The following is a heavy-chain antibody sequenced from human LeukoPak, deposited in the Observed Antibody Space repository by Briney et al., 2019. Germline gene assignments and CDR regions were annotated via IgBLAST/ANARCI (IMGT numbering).Heavy chain of an antibody. CDR1: GFTFSSYS. CDR2: ISSSSSTI. D-gene: IGHD3-3*01. V-gene: IGHV3-48*01. Sequence: SGGSLRLSCAASGFTFSSYSMNWVRQAPGKGLEWVSYISSSSSTIYYADSVKGRFTISRDNAKNSLYLQMNSLRAEDTAVYYCARDRGITIFGVLTYWGQGTLVTVSS. J-gene: IGHJ4*02. CDR3: ARDRGITIFGVLTY.